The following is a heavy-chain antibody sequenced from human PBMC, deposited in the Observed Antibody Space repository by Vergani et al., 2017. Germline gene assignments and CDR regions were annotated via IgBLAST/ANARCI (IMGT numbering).Heavy chain of an antibody. CDR2: INPIDSKI. J-gene: IGHJ4*02. Sequence: EVMLVQSGAEVKKPGESLKISCKYSESSFISNEIAWVRQMSGKGLQWMGNINPIDSKIAFSPSFQGQAIMSLDKSITTAYLQRRSLNASDTAIYYCTRHVPCGDGACLHFDHWGQGTQVTVSS. D-gene: IGHD2-21*01. CDR1: ESSFISNE. CDR3: TRHVPCGDGACLHFDH. V-gene: IGHV5-51*01.